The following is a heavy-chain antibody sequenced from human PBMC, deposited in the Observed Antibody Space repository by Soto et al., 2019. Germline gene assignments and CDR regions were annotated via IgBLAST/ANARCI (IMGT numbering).Heavy chain of an antibody. Sequence: EVQLVESGGGLVQPGGSLRLSCAASGFTFSSIWMHWVRQAPGTDLVWVSCINSDGSTTSYADSVKGRFTISGDNAKNTLFLYMNSLTAMVTAVYCFVRYMRWGQGTLVTVSS. J-gene: IGHJ4*02. CDR3: VRYMR. CDR2: INSDGSTT. CDR1: GFTFSSIW. V-gene: IGHV3-74*01.